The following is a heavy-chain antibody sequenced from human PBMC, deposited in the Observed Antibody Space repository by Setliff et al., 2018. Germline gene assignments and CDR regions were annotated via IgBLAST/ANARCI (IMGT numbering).Heavy chain of an antibody. CDR3: ARSIVGATGGYFDY. CDR1: GYTFTTSY. Sequence: ASVKVSCKASGYTFTTSYMHWVRQAPGQGLEWMGIINPINPSGGSTSYAQKFQGGVTMTRDTSTSTVYMELSSLRSEDTAVYYCARSIVGATGGYFDYWGQGSLVTVSS. J-gene: IGHJ4*02. D-gene: IGHD1-26*01. CDR2: INPINPSGGST. V-gene: IGHV1-46*01.